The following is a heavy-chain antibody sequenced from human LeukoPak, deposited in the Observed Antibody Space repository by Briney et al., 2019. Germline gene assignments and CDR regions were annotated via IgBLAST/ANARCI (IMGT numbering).Heavy chain of an antibody. D-gene: IGHD2-2*01. CDR3: AKAGYCSTTGCPVYYYRDV. Sequence: PGGSLRLSCAASGFTFSSYAMHCVRQAPGKGLEWVAFIRYDGSNKFYADSVKGRFTISRDTSKNTLYLQMNSLTTEDSAMYYCAKAGYCSTTGCPVYYYRDVWGRGTTVTVSS. CDR2: IRYDGSNK. V-gene: IGHV3-30*02. CDR1: GFTFSSYA. J-gene: IGHJ6*03.